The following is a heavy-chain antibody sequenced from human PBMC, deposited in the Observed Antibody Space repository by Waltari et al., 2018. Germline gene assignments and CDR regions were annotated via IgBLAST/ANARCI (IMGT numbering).Heavy chain of an antibody. CDR3: ARDRNYAEFYFDH. J-gene: IGHJ4*02. V-gene: IGHV4-61*02. D-gene: IGHD1-7*01. CDR2: IYTNGDT. CDR1: GDSIKRGTYF. Sequence: QVQLQESGPSLVRPSETLSLTCSVSGDSIKRGTYFWAWVRQPAKKGLEWIGRIYTNGDTHYHPSLQSRATISVDTSKNQISLNLRSLSAADTAVYYCARDRNYAEFYFDHWGPGILVTVSS.